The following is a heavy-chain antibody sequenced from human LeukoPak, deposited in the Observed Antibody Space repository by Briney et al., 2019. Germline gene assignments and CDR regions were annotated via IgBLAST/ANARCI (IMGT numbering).Heavy chain of an antibody. CDR1: GFTFTTYW. CDR2: INQDGTEK. CDR3: AKVAKYYYGPETYYFFEQ. D-gene: IGHD3-10*01. J-gene: IGHJ4*02. V-gene: IGHV3-7*01. Sequence: GGSLRLSCAASGFTFTTYWMSWVRQAPGKGLEWVANINQDGTEKYYVDSVKGRFTISRDNAKNSLYLQMNSLRVEDTAVYYCAKVAKYYYGPETYYFFEQWGQGTPVTASS.